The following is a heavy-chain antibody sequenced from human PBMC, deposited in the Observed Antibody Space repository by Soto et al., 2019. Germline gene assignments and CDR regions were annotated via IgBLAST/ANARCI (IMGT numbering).Heavy chain of an antibody. CDR3: ARVGGVGAPPGADY. J-gene: IGHJ4*02. CDR2: VIPVLGQA. D-gene: IGHD1-26*01. CDR1: GGIFSSYA. Sequence: QVQLVQSGAEVKRPGSSVKVSCKASGGIFSSYAISWLRQAPGQGLEWMGAVIPVLGQAYYAQNLQDRVTITADESTRTAYMELSSLRSEDTAVYFCARVGGVGAPPGADYWGQGTLVTFSS. V-gene: IGHV1-69*01.